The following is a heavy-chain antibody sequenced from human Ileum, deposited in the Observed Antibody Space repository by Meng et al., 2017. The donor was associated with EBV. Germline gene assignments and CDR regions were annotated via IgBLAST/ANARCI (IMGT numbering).Heavy chain of an antibody. V-gene: IGHV1-8*01. Sequence: QVQLLQVGAEVKKPVALVKVSCKASGYTLTNYDISWVRQATGQGLEWMGWMNPKTGTAHYAQKFQGRVSMTRDTSITTAYMELSSLTSEDTAVYYCVRTLERGDYWGQGTLVTVSS. CDR3: VRTLERGDY. CDR1: GYTLTNYD. J-gene: IGHJ4*02. D-gene: IGHD5-24*01. CDR2: MNPKTGTA.